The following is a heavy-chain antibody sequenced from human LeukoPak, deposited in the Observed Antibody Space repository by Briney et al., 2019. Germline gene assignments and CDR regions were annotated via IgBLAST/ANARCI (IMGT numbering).Heavy chain of an antibody. D-gene: IGHD7-27*01. CDR2: IRYDGSNK. CDR3: AKDRGLAGDLRGFDY. CDR1: GFTFSSYG. J-gene: IGHJ4*02. Sequence: GGSLRLSCAASGFTFSSYGMHWVRQAPGQGLEWVAFIRYDGSNKYYADSVKGRFTISRDNSKNTLYPQMNSLRAEDTAVYYCAKDRGLAGDLRGFDYWGQGTLVTVSS. V-gene: IGHV3-30*02.